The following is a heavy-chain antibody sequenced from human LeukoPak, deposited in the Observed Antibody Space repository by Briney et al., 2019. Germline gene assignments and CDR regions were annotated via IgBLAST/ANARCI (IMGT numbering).Heavy chain of an antibody. J-gene: IGHJ6*03. CDR1: GGTFSSYA. V-gene: IGHV1-69*04. D-gene: IGHD6-6*01. Sequence: ASVKVSCKASGGTFSSYAISWVRQAPGQGLEWMGRIIPILGIANYTQKFQGRVTITADESTSTAYMELSSLRSEDTAVYYCASPSSIAARRPPYYYYMDVWGKGTTVTVSS. CDR2: IIPILGIA. CDR3: ASPSSIAARRPPYYYYMDV.